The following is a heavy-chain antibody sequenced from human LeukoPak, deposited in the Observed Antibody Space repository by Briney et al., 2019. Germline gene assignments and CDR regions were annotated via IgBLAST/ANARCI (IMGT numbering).Heavy chain of an antibody. CDR2: IYYSGST. Sequence: PSETLSLTCTVSGGSISSYYWSWIRQPPGKGLEWIGYIYYSGSTNYNPSLRSRVTISVDTSKNQFSLKLSSVTAADTAVYYCARGSGYENFDYWGQGTLVTVSS. CDR1: GGSISSYY. V-gene: IGHV4-59*01. J-gene: IGHJ4*02. D-gene: IGHD5-12*01. CDR3: ARGSGYENFDY.